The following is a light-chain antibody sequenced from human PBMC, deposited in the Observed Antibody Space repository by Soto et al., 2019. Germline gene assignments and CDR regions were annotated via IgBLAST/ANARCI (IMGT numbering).Light chain of an antibody. V-gene: IGKV3-20*01. CDR2: GAS. CDR3: QQYGTPRSVT. CDR1: QSVSNSH. Sequence: EIVLTQSPGTLSLSPGERATLSCRASQSVSNSHLAWYQQKPGQAPRLLIFGASSRATGIPDRFSGSGSGTDFTLTISKVEPEDFAVYYCQQYGTPRSVTFGQGTRLEIK. J-gene: IGKJ5*01.